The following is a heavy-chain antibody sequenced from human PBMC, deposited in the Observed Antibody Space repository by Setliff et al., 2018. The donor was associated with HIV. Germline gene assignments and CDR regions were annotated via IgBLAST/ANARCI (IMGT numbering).Heavy chain of an antibody. J-gene: IGHJ4*02. CDR2: IYTSGST. CDR1: GGSVSSGSYY. CDR3: ARYSPRGYTLTGPY. V-gene: IGHV4-61*01. Sequence: PSETLSLTCTVSGGSVSSGSYYWSWIRQPPGKGLEWIGRIYTSGSTNYNPSLKSRVTISLDTSKNQFSLKLTSVTAADTAVYYCARYSPRGYTLTGPYWGQGTLVTVSS. D-gene: IGHD6-25*01.